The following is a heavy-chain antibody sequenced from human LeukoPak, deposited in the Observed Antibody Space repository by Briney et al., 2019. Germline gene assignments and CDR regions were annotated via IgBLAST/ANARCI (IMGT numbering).Heavy chain of an antibody. Sequence: PSQTLSLTCTVSGGSISSGDYYWTWIRQPPGKGLGWIGYIYYSGNTHYNPSLKSRVSISVDTAKNQFSLNLSSVTAADTAVYYCARDQNKYDSSGYYYYQYGMDVWGQGTTVTVSS. J-gene: IGHJ6*02. CDR2: IYYSGNT. CDR1: GGSISSGDYY. D-gene: IGHD3-22*01. CDR3: ARDQNKYDSSGYYYYQYGMDV. V-gene: IGHV4-30-4*01.